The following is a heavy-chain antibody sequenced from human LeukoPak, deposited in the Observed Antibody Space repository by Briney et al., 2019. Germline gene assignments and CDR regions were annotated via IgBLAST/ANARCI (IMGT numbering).Heavy chain of an antibody. CDR2: INPSGGST. Sequence: ASVNVSCKASGYTFTSYYMHWVRQAPGQGLEWMGIINPSGGSTSYAQKFQGRVTMTRDTSTSTVYMELSSLRSEDTAVYYCARDAGYSGYDSTDAFDIWGQGTMVTVSS. D-gene: IGHD5-12*01. V-gene: IGHV1-46*01. J-gene: IGHJ3*02. CDR3: ARDAGYSGYDSTDAFDI. CDR1: GYTFTSYY.